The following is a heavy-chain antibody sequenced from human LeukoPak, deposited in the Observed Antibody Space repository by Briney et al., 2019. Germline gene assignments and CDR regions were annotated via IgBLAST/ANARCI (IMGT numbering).Heavy chain of an antibody. J-gene: IGHJ4*02. CDR3: ARVLWFGELLVDY. V-gene: IGHV3-30*02. CDR2: IRYDGSNK. CDR1: GFTFSSYG. Sequence: PGGSLRLSCAASGFTFSSYGMHWVRQAPGKGLEWVAFIRYDGSNKYYADSVKGRFTISRDNSKNTLYLQMNSLRAEDTAVYYCARVLWFGELLVDYWGQGTLVTVSS. D-gene: IGHD3-10*01.